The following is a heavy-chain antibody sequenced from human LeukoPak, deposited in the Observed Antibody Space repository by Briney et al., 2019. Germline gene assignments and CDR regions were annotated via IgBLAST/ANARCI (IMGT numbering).Heavy chain of an antibody. CDR2: TYYKYKWST. CDR1: GDSVSSNSAA. V-gene: IGHV6-1*01. CDR3: ARLENWAFDF. D-gene: IGHD7-27*01. J-gene: IGHJ4*02. Sequence: SQTLSLTCAISGDSVSSNSAAWNWIRQSPSRGLEWLGRTYYKYKWSTDYAVSVKSRITVNPDTSKNQFSLQLNSVTPEDTAVYYCARLENWAFDFWGQGTLITVSS.